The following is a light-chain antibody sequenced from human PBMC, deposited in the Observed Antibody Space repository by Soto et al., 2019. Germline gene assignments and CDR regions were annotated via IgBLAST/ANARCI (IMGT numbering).Light chain of an antibody. CDR3: ISYTSGSTLYV. V-gene: IGLV2-14*01. Sequence: QSALTQSASVSGSPGQSITISCTGTSSDFGGYNYVSWYQQHPGKAPKLMISEVSNRPSGVSNRFSGSKSGNTASLTISGLQAEDEADYYCISYTSGSTLYVFGTGTKVTVL. J-gene: IGLJ1*01. CDR1: SSDFGGYNY. CDR2: EVS.